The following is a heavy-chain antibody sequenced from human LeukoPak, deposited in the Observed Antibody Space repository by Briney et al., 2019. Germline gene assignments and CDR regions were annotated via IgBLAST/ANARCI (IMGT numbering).Heavy chain of an antibody. CDR2: INHSGST. J-gene: IGHJ4*02. CDR1: GGSFSGYY. D-gene: IGHD2-15*01. V-gene: IGHV4-34*01. Sequence: SETLSLTCAVYGGSFSGYYWSWIRQPPGKGLEWIGEINHSGSTNYNPSLKSRVTISVDTSKNQFSLKLSSVTAADTAVYYCARQRSYYCSGGSCYPYYFDYWGRGTLVTVSS. CDR3: ARQRSYYCSGGSCYPYYFDY.